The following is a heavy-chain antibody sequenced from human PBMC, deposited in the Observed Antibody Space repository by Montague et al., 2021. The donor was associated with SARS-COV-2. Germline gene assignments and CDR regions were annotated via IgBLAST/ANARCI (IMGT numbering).Heavy chain of an antibody. CDR1: GGSISSSSYY. CDR2: IYYTGST. CDR3: ARGTRIAVLVVVTRYGLDV. J-gene: IGHJ6*02. Sequence: SETLSLTCTVSGGSISSSSYYWGWIRQPPGKGLEWIGSIYYTGSTYYNPSLKSRVTISVDTSKNQFSLKLSSVTAADTAVYYCARGTRIAVLVVVTRYGLDVWGQGTTVTVSS. D-gene: IGHD3-22*01. V-gene: IGHV4-39*07.